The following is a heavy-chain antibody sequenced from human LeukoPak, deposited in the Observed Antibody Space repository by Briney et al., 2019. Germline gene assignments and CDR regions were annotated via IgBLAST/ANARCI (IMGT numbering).Heavy chain of an antibody. J-gene: IGHJ4*02. Sequence: PGGSLRLSCAASGFTFSSYWMSWVRQAPGKGLEWVSSISSSSSYIYYADSVKGRFTISRDNAKNSLYLQMSSLRAEDTAVYYCARIDGDYPYYFDYWGQGTLVTVSS. CDR1: GFTFSSYW. CDR2: ISSSSSYI. V-gene: IGHV3-21*01. CDR3: ARIDGDYPYYFDY. D-gene: IGHD4-17*01.